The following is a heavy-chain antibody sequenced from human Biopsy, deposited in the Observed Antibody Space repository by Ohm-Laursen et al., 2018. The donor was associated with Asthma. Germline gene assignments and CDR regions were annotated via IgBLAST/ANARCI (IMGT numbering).Heavy chain of an antibody. Sequence: RSLRLSCSASGSSFNSYGMHWVRQAPGKGLEWVAVMSFDGRQTYYADSVKGRFTISRDNSKNTLYLQMNSLRAEDTAVYYCAKERYYDFWSGYPIWGQGTMVTVSS. D-gene: IGHD3-3*01. CDR1: GSSFNSYG. CDR2: MSFDGRQT. J-gene: IGHJ3*02. V-gene: IGHV3-30*18. CDR3: AKERYYDFWSGYPI.